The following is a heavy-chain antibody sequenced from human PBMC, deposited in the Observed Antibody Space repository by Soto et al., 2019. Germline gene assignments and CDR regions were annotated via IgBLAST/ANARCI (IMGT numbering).Heavy chain of an antibody. CDR3: AKDSYGMDV. Sequence: ESGGGVVQPGRSLRLSCAASGFTFSDFDIHWVRQAPGKGLDWVTVISYDGSNTYYADSVKGRFTISRDNSKNTLFLQMNSLRGEDTAVYYCAKDSYGMDVWGQGTTVTVSS. CDR2: ISYDGSNT. J-gene: IGHJ6*02. CDR1: GFTFSDFD. V-gene: IGHV3-30*18.